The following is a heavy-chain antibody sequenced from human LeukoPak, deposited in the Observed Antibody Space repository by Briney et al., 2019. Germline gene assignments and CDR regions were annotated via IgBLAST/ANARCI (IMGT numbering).Heavy chain of an antibody. CDR1: GFTFSSYW. Sequence: GGSLRLSCAASGFTFSSYWMNWARQAPGKGLEWVANIKQDGSEKYYVDSVKGRFTISRDNAKNSLYLQMNSLRAEDTAVYYCARGKWRITFGGVIVIPDYWGQGTLVTVSS. V-gene: IGHV3-7*01. J-gene: IGHJ4*02. CDR2: IKQDGSEK. D-gene: IGHD3-16*02. CDR3: ARGKWRITFGGVIVIPDY.